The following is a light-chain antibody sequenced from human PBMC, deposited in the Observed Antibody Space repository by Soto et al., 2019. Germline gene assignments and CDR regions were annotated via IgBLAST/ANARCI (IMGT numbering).Light chain of an antibody. CDR1: QTISSW. CDR3: QQYNSYSLT. Sequence: DIQMTQSPSALSASVGERVTITCRASQTISSWLAWYQQKPGEAPRLLIYQASSLETGVPSRFSGSGSGTEFTLTISSLQPGDFATYYCQQYNSYSLTFGQGTKVDIK. J-gene: IGKJ1*01. CDR2: QAS. V-gene: IGKV1-5*03.